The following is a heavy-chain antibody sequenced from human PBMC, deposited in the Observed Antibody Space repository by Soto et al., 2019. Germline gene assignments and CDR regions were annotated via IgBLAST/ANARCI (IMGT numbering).Heavy chain of an antibody. J-gene: IGHJ4*02. CDR1: GGSISSGDYY. D-gene: IGHD5-18*01. Sequence: SETLSLTCTVSGGSISSGDYYWSWIRQPPGKGLEWIGYIYYSGSTYYNPSLKSRVTISVDTSKNQFSLKLSSVTAADTAVYYCARTYYVDTAMVPFDYWGQGTLVTVSS. CDR2: IYYSGST. V-gene: IGHV4-30-4*01. CDR3: ARTYYVDTAMVPFDY.